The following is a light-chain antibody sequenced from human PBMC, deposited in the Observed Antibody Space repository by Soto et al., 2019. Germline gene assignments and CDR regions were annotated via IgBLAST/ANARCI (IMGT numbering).Light chain of an antibody. CDR2: LKGSGSY. CDR3: ETWDFNTRV. Sequence: QLVLTQSSSASASLGSSVKLTCTLSSGHSSYIIAWHQQQPGKAPRYLMKLKGSGSYNKGSEVPDRFSGSSSGADRYLTISNLQFEDEADYYCETWDFNTRVFGGGTKLTVL. CDR1: SGHSSYI. J-gene: IGLJ3*02. V-gene: IGLV4-60*02.